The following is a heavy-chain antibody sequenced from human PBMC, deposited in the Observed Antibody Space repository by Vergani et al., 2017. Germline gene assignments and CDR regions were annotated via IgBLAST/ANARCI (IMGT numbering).Heavy chain of an antibody. D-gene: IGHD3-22*01. Sequence: EVQLVESGGGLVQPGRSLRLSCAASGFTFDDYAMHWVRQAPGKGLEWVSGISWNSGSIGYADSVKGRFTISRDNAKNSLYLQMNSLRSEDTAMYYCRMSSGYYLNDAFDIWGQGTMVTVSS. CDR1: GFTFDDYA. J-gene: IGHJ3*02. CDR2: ISWNSGSI. V-gene: IGHV3-9*01. CDR3: RMSSGYYLNDAFDI.